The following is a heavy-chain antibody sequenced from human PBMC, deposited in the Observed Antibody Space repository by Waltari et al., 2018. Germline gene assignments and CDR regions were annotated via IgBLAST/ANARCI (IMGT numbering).Heavy chain of an antibody. J-gene: IGHJ6*02. CDR2: ISSSGTTI. CDR3: ARDQYDYVWESYRRPNGLDV. Sequence: QVQLVESGGGLVKPGGSLRLYCAASGFTFSDYYMSWIRQAPGKGLEWISYISSSGTTIYYADSVKGRFTIFRDNVKKSLYLQIHSLRAEDTAVYYCARDQYDYVWESYRRPNGLDVWGQGTTVTVSS. D-gene: IGHD3-16*02. V-gene: IGHV3-11*01. CDR1: GFTFSDYY.